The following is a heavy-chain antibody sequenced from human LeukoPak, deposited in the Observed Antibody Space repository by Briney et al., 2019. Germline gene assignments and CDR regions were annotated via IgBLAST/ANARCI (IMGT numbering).Heavy chain of an antibody. Sequence: GGSLRLSCAASGFTSGTYAVSWVRQAPGKGLEWVSAFSGGGDSYYADSVKGRFTISRDNSKKILYLQMNSLRAEDTAVYYCGKEVERHFDLKYWGQGTLVTVSS. CDR1: GFTSGTYA. V-gene: IGHV3-23*01. CDR2: FSGGGDS. CDR3: GKEVERHFDLKY. J-gene: IGHJ4*02.